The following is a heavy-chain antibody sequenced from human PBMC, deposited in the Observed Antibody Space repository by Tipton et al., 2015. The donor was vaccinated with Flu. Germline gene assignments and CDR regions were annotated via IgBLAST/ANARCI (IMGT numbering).Heavy chain of an antibody. V-gene: IGHV4-38-2*02. CDR3: ARGSGYANVYLDY. D-gene: IGHD5-12*01. CDR1: GDSIGSRYY. J-gene: IGHJ4*02. CDR2: IHRSGNT. Sequence: TLSLTCSVSGDSIGSRYYWGWIRQPPGKGLEWIGNIHRSGNTYHNPSLKSRVTISVDTSKNQFSLKVSSLTAADTAVYYCARGSGYANVYLDYWGQGTLVTVSS.